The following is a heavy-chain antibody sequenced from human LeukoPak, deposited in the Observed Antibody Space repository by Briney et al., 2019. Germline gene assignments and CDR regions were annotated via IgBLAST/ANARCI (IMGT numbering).Heavy chain of an antibody. V-gene: IGHV4-59*01. D-gene: IGHD2/OR15-2a*01. CDR3: ARMRGTTLFDY. J-gene: IGHJ4*02. Sequence: SETLSLTCTVSGGSISSYYWSWIRQPPGKGLEWIGYIYYSGSTNYNPSLKSRVTISVDTSKNQFSLKLSSVTAADTAVYYCARMRGTTLFDYWGQRTLVTVSS. CDR2: IYYSGST. CDR1: GGSISSYY.